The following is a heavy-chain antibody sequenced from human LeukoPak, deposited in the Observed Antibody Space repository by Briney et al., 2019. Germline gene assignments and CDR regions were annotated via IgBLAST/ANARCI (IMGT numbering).Heavy chain of an antibody. CDR1: GYTFTSYG. D-gene: IGHD5-18*01. CDR3: ARDQVDTAMAAFDY. V-gene: IGHV1-18*01. J-gene: IGHJ4*02. CDR2: ISAYNGNT. Sequence: ASVKVSCKASGYTFTSYGISWVRQAPGQGLEWMGWISAYNGNTNYAQKLQGRVTVTTDTSTSTAYMELRSLRSDDTAVYYCARDQVDTAMAAFDYWGQGTLVTVSS.